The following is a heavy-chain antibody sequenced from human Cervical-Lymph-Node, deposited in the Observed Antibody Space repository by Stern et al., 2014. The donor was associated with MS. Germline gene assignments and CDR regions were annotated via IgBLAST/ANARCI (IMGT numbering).Heavy chain of an antibody. V-gene: IGHV4-59*01. CDR3: ARDGPYYYGSGSSS. CDR2: IYYSGST. D-gene: IGHD3-10*01. CDR1: GGSISSYY. Sequence: VQLEESGPGLVKPSETLSLTCTVSGGSISSYYWSWIRQPPGKGLEWIGYIYYSGSTNYNPSLKSRVTISVDTSKNQFSLKLSSVTAADTAVYYCARDGPYYYGSGSSSWGQGTLVTVSS. J-gene: IGHJ5*02.